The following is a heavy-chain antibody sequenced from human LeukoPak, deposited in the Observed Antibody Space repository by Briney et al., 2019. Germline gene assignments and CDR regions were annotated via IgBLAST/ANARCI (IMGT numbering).Heavy chain of an antibody. J-gene: IGHJ4*02. CDR2: INKNGGT. CDR3: AREHKSYGDYPYYFDS. D-gene: IGHD4-17*01. Sequence: SQTLSLTCTVSSDSISSGDYYWSWIRQPAGKGLEFVGYINKNGGTYYNPPLKSRVSISIDTSKNQFSLKLTSVTAADTAVYFCAREHKSYGDYPYYFDSWGQGTLVTVSS. CDR1: SDSISSGDYY. V-gene: IGHV4-30-4*01.